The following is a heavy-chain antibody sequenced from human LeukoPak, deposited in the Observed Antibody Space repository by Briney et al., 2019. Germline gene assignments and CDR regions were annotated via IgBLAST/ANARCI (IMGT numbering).Heavy chain of an antibody. CDR3: AKDIGSGYYRKAVNFDY. V-gene: IGHV3-9*01. CDR1: GFTFDDYA. D-gene: IGHD3-3*01. CDR2: ISWNSGSI. J-gene: IGHJ4*02. Sequence: PGGSLRLSCAASGFTFDDYAMHWVRQAPGKGLEWVSGISWNSGSIVYADSVKGRFTISRDNAKNSLYLQMNSLRAEDTALYYCAKDIGSGYYRKAVNFDYWGQGTLVTVSS.